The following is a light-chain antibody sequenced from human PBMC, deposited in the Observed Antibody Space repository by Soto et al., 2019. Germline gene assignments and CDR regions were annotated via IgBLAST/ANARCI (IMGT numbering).Light chain of an antibody. CDR2: SNN. CDR3: QSYDSSLSGSV. J-gene: IGLJ2*01. V-gene: IGLV1-40*01. Sequence: QTVVTQPPSVSGAPGERVTISCTGSSSNIGAGYDVHWYKQLPGTAPKLLIYSNNNRPSGVPDRFSGSKSGTSASLAITGLQAEDEADYYCQSYDSSLSGSVFGGGTKLTVL. CDR1: SSNIGAGYD.